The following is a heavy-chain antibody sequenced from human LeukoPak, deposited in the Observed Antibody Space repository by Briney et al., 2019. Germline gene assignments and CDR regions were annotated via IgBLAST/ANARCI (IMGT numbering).Heavy chain of an antibody. CDR3: ARGYCSGGSCYYDY. CDR2: MNPNSGST. Sequence: ASVKVSCKASGYTFTSYDINWVRQAPGQGLEWMGWMNPNSGSTGYAQKFQGRVTMTRNTSISTAYMELSSLRSEDTAVYYCARGYCSGGSCYYDYWGQGTLVTVSS. V-gene: IGHV1-8*01. CDR1: GYTFTSYD. D-gene: IGHD2-15*01. J-gene: IGHJ4*02.